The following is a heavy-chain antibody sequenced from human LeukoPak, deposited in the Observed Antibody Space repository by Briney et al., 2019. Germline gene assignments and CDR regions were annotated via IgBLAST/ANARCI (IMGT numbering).Heavy chain of an antibody. J-gene: IGHJ5*02. Sequence: SETLSLTCTVSGGSLSGFYWNWIRQPPGKGLEWIGYIYYSGSTNYNPSLKRRVTISVDTSKNQFSLKLSSVTAADTAVYYCARHQYDSSGYYWVWFDPWGQGTLVTVSS. CDR1: GGSLSGFY. CDR3: ARHQYDSSGYYWVWFDP. D-gene: IGHD3-22*01. CDR2: IYYSGST. V-gene: IGHV4-59*08.